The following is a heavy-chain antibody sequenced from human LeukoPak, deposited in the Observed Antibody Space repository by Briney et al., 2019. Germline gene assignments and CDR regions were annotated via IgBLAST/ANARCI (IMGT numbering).Heavy chain of an antibody. CDR2: ISYDGSNK. Sequence: GGSLRLSCAASGFTFSSYAMHWVRQAPGKGLEWVAVISYDGSNKYYADSVKGRFTISRDNSKNTLYLQMNSLRAEDTAVYYCARWPVTFGGAFDIWGQGTMVTVSS. J-gene: IGHJ3*02. CDR3: ARWPVTFGGAFDI. V-gene: IGHV3-30-3*01. D-gene: IGHD3-16*01. CDR1: GFTFSSYA.